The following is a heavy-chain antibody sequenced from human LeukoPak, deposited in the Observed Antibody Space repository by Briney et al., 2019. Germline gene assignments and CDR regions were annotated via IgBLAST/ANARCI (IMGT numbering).Heavy chain of an antibody. CDR3: ARLGYCSGGSCYSHYYYYYMDV. CDR1: GGSISSYY. J-gene: IGHJ6*03. V-gene: IGHV4-59*01. Sequence: PSETLSLTCTVSGGSISSYYWSWIRQPPGKGLEWIGYIYYSGSTNYNPSLNSRATISVDTSKNQFSLKLSSVTAADTAVYYCARLGYCSGGSCYSHYYYYYMDVWGKGTTVTVSS. CDR2: IYYSGST. D-gene: IGHD2-15*01.